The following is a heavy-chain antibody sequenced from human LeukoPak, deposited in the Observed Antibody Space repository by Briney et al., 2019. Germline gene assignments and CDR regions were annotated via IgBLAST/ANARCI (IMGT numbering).Heavy chain of an antibody. V-gene: IGHV3-13*01. J-gene: IGHJ4*02. CDR3: ARDPEVGDCSSTSCYALFDY. CDR2: IGTAGDT. CDR1: GFTFSSYD. Sequence: PGGSLRLSCAASGFTFSSYDMHWVRQATGKGLEWVSAIGTAGDTYYPGSVKGRFTISRENAKNSLYLQMNSLRAGDTAVYYCARDPEVGDCSSTSCYALFDYWGQGTLVTVSS. D-gene: IGHD2-2*01.